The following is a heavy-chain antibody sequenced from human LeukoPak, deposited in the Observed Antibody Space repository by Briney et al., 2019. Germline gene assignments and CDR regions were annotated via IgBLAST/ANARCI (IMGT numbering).Heavy chain of an antibody. CDR2: IYTSGST. CDR3: ARQKYYYYYMDV. J-gene: IGHJ6*03. CDR1: GGSISSYY. Sequence: SETLSLTCTVSGGSISSYYWSWIRQPPGKGLEWIGYIYTSGSTNYNPSLKSRVTISVDTSKNQFSLKLSSVTAADTAVYYCARQKYYYYYMDVWGKGTTVTVSS. V-gene: IGHV4-4*09.